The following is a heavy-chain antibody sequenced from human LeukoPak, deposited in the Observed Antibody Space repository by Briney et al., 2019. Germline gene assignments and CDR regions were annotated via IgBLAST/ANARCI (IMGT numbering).Heavy chain of an antibody. V-gene: IGHV3-33*01. CDR2: IGHDGTNE. Sequence: GRSLRLSCAAAGFTFSSHGMHWVRQAQGKGLEWVALIGHDGTNEYNADSVKGRFTISRDSSQNTLYLQMESLRAEDTAVYYCARDFYCSRTSCYAPSFDYWGQGTLVTVSS. CDR3: ARDFYCSRTSCYAPSFDY. CDR1: GFTFSSHG. J-gene: IGHJ4*02. D-gene: IGHD2-2*01.